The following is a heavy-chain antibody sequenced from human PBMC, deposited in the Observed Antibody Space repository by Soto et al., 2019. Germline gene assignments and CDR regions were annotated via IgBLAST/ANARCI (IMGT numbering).Heavy chain of an antibody. J-gene: IGHJ5*02. V-gene: IGHV1-18*01. CDR3: ARVITMVRGVIAWFDP. CDR1: GYTFTSYG. Sequence: ASVKVSCKASGYTFTSYGISWVRQAPGQGLEWMGWISAYNGNTNYAQKLQGRVTMTTDTSTSTAYMGLRSLRSDDTAVYYCARVITMVRGVIAWFDPWGQGTLVTVSS. D-gene: IGHD3-10*01. CDR2: ISAYNGNT.